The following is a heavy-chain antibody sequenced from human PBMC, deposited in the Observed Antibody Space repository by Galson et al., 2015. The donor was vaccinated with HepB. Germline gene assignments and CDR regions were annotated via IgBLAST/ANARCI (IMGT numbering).Heavy chain of an antibody. Sequence: SLRLSCAASGFTFDDYTMHWVCQAPGKGLEWVSLISWDGGSTYYADSVKGRFTISRDNSKNSLYLQMNSLRTEDTALYYCAEDMGRRGGADYWGQGTLVTASS. CDR2: ISWDGGST. CDR3: AEDMGRRGGADY. J-gene: IGHJ4*02. D-gene: IGHD5-24*01. CDR1: GFTFDDYT. V-gene: IGHV3-43*01.